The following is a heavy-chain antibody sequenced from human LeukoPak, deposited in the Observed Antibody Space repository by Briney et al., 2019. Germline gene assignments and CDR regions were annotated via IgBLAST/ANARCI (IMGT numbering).Heavy chain of an antibody. V-gene: IGHV4-59*01. J-gene: IGHJ4*02. CDR2: IYSSGSP. CDR1: GYSISTYY. Sequence: SETLSLTCSVSGYSISTYYWSWVRQPPGEGVGWIAHIYSSGSPTHSPSLKSRVHISIAVSNNRFSLKMHSVTTEDTAIYYCARVRSGAVDYWGQGTLVTVSS. D-gene: IGHD2-15*01. CDR3: ARVRSGAVDY.